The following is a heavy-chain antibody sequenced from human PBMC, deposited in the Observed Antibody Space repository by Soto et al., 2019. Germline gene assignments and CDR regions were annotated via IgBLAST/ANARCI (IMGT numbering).Heavy chain of an antibody. CDR2: ISGYNGNT. CDR3: SRFIMVGGWFDPNYYHGMDV. CDR1: GYTFSNYG. D-gene: IGHD6-19*01. J-gene: IGHJ6*02. Sequence: QVQLVQSGAEVKKTGASVTVSCKTSGYTFSNYGINWVRQAPGQGLEWMGWISGYNGNTNYAQTVQGRVAMTTDTSTRTVYMELRSLKSDDTAIYYCSRFIMVGGWFDPNYYHGMDVWGQGTTVTVSS. V-gene: IGHV1-18*01.